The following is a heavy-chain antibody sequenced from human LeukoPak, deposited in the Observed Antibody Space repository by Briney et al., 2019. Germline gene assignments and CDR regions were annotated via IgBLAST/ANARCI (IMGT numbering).Heavy chain of an antibody. J-gene: IGHJ4*02. Sequence: SETLSLTCAVYGGSFSGYYWSWIRQPPGKGLEWIGEINHSGSTNYNPSLKSRVTISVDTSKNQFSLKLSSVIAADTAVYYCARGFRGPVYWGQGTLVTVSS. CDR3: ARGFRGPVY. V-gene: IGHV4-34*01. CDR2: INHSGST. D-gene: IGHD3-10*01. CDR1: GGSFSGYY.